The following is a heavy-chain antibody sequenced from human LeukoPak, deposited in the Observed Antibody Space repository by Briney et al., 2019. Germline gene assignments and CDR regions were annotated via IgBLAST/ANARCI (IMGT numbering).Heavy chain of an antibody. D-gene: IGHD6-19*01. J-gene: IGHJ4*02. CDR3: EKDRAVAGMWYFDY. CDR1: GFTFINHA. Sequence: GGSLRLSCAASGFTFINHAMSWVRQAPGMGLEWVSAIDGSGVNTYYADSVKGRFTISRDNSKNTLYLQMNSLRAEDTALCYCEKDRAVAGMWYFDYWGQGTLVTVSS. CDR2: IDGSGVNT. V-gene: IGHV3-23*01.